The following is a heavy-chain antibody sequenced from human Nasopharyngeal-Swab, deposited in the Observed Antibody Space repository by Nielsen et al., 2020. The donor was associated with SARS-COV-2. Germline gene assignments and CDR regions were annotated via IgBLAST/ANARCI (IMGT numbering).Heavy chain of an antibody. CDR2: ISSSGSTI. J-gene: IGHJ3*02. CDR3: ARERGGHRDPAFDI. CDR1: GFTFRDYY. D-gene: IGHD2-15*01. Sequence: GESLKISCAASGFTFRDYYMSWIRQAPGKGLEWVSYISSSGSTIYYADSVKGRFTISRDNAKNSLYLQMNSLRAEDTAVYYCARERGGHRDPAFDIWGQGTMVTVSS. V-gene: IGHV3-11*01.